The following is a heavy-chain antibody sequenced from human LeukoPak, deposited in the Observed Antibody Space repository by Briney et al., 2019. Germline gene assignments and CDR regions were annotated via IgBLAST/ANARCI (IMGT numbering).Heavy chain of an antibody. CDR1: GYTFTSYG. J-gene: IGHJ4*02. CDR2: GSAYNGNT. Sequence: ASVKVSCKASGYTFTSYGISWVRQAPGQGLEWMGWGSAYNGNTNYAQKLQGRGTMTTDTPTSTAYTELRSLRSADTAVHYCATVRGFGPLDYWGQGTLVTASS. D-gene: IGHD3-16*01. V-gene: IGHV1-18*01. CDR3: ATVRGFGPLDY.